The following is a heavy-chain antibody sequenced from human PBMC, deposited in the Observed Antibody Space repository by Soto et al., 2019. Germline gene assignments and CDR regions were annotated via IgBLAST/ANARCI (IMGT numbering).Heavy chain of an antibody. CDR1: GGSISSYY. V-gene: IGHV4-59*01. CDR2: IYYSGST. J-gene: IGHJ2*01. Sequence: QVQLQESGPGLVKPSETLSLTCTVSGGSISSYYWSWIRQPPGKVLEWIGYIYYSGSTNYNPSLTSRVPISVDTSKNQFSLKLSSVTAADTAVYYCARAGYNSSWGYYWYCDLWGRGTLVTVSS. CDR3: ARAGYNSSWGYYWYCDL. D-gene: IGHD6-13*01.